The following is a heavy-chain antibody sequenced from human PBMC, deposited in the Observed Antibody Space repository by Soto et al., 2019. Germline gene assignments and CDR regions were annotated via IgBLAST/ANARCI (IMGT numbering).Heavy chain of an antibody. J-gene: IGHJ4*02. D-gene: IGHD5-12*01. V-gene: IGHV4-30-2*01. CDR1: GGSISSGGYS. CDR3: ASRRDGYNYYGY. Sequence: QLQLQESGSGLVKPSQTLSLTCAVSGGSISSGGYSWSWIRQPPGKGLEWIGYIYHSGSTYYNPSPKSRVTISVDRSKNQFSLKLSSVTAADTAVYYWASRRDGYNYYGYWGQGTLVTVSS. CDR2: IYHSGST.